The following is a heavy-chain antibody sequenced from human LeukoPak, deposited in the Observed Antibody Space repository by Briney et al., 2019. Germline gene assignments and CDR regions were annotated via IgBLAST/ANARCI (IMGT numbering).Heavy chain of an antibody. CDR2: ISAYNGNT. V-gene: IGHV1-18*04. CDR3: ARGPYSSGWFHDAFDI. Sequence: ASVKVSCKASGYTFTSYYMHWVRQAPGQGLEWMGWISAYNGNTNYAQKLQGRVTMTTDTSTSTAYMELRSLRSDDTAVYYCARGPYSSGWFHDAFDIWGQGTMVTVSS. J-gene: IGHJ3*02. D-gene: IGHD6-19*01. CDR1: GYTFTSYY.